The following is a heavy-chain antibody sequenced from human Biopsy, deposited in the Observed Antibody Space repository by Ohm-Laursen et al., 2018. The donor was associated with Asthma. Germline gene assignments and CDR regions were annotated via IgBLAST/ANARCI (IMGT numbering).Heavy chain of an antibody. CDR2: ITFDGSTQ. J-gene: IGHJ4*02. CDR1: GRRFGSYN. V-gene: IGHV3-30-3*01. CDR3: LRDTLGYYFDI. D-gene: IGHD6-13*01. Sequence: SLRLSCAASGRRFGSYNMHWARQAPGKGLEWVAVITFDGSTQHYGDSVKGRFTISRDNSKNMLFLQINSLRAEDTAVYYCLRDTLGYYFDIWGQGTQVTVSS.